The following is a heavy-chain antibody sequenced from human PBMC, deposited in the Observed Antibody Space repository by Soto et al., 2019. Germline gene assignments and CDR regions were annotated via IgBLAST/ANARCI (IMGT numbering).Heavy chain of an antibody. CDR3: TTDEGSGSYYHYYYMDV. CDR2: IKSKTDGGTT. V-gene: IGHV3-15*01. J-gene: IGHJ6*03. CDR1: GFTFSNAW. D-gene: IGHD3-10*01. Sequence: EVQLVESGGGLVKPGGSLRLSCAASGFTFSNAWMSWVRQAPGKGLEWVGRIKSKTDGGTTDYAEPVKGRFTISRDDSKNTLYLQMNSLKTEDTAVYYCTTDEGSGSYYHYYYMDVWGKGTTVTVSS.